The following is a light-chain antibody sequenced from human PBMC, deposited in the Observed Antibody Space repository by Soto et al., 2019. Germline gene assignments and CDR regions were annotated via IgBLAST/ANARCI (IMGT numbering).Light chain of an antibody. CDR3: QQYGTSPRT. CDR2: GAS. V-gene: IGKV3-20*01. Sequence: EVVLTQSPGTLSLSPGERATLSCRASKSVSGSYLAWYQQRPGQAPRLLIYGASSRATGIPDRFSGSGSGSDFTLTISRLEPEDFAMYYCQQYGTSPRTFGQGTKVEIK. CDR1: KSVSGSY. J-gene: IGKJ1*01.